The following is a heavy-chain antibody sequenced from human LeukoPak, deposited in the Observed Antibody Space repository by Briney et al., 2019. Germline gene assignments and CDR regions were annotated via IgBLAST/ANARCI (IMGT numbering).Heavy chain of an antibody. CDR3: ARAEWGIAAPLDY. CDR1: GFTFSSYS. V-gene: IGHV3-48*01. CDR2: ISSGSSTI. J-gene: IGHJ4*02. Sequence: GGSLRLSCAASGFTFSSYSMNWVRQAPGKGLEWVSYISSGSSTIYYADSVKGRFTISRDNAKNSLYLQMNSLRAEDTAVYYCARAEWGIAAPLDYWGQGTLVTVSS. D-gene: IGHD6-13*01.